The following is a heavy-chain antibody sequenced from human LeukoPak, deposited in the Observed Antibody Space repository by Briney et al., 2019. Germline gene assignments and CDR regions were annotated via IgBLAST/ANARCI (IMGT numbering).Heavy chain of an antibody. CDR2: ISGSGGST. CDR1: GFTFSSYA. V-gene: IGHV3-23*01. J-gene: IGHJ5*02. CDR3: AGGLKRITMIP. D-gene: IGHD3-22*01. Sequence: GGSLRLSCAASGFTFSSYAMSWVRQAPGKGLEWVSGISGSGGSTYYADSVKGRFTISRDNSKNTLYLQMNSLRAEDTAVYYCAGGLKRITMIPWGQGTLVTVSS.